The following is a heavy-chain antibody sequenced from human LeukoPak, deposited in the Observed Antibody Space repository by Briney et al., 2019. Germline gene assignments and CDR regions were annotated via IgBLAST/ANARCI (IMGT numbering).Heavy chain of an antibody. Sequence: GGSLRLSCAASGFTFSRYWMSWVRQAPEKGLEWVANLKQDGSEKYDVDSVKGRFTISRDNTKNSLYLQMNSLRAEDTAVYYCARIGYSSSSFDYWGQGTLVTVSS. D-gene: IGHD6-13*01. CDR2: LKQDGSEK. J-gene: IGHJ4*02. V-gene: IGHV3-7*01. CDR1: GFTFSRYW. CDR3: ARIGYSSSSFDY.